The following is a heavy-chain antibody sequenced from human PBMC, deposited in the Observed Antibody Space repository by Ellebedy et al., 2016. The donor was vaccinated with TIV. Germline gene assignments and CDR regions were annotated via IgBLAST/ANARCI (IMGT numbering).Heavy chain of an antibody. J-gene: IGHJ4*02. D-gene: IGHD4/OR15-4a*01. CDR1: GFKFDDYA. V-gene: IGHV3-43D*03. CDR2: VSWDGGRS. Sequence: PGGSLRLSCAASGFKFDDYAMHWVRQAPGKGLEWVSLVSWDGGRSNYADSVQGRFTISRDNSKNSLYLQMTSLRPEDSAFYYCVKGTRKLLTTSLDCWGQGTLVTVSS. CDR3: VKGTRKLLTTSLDC.